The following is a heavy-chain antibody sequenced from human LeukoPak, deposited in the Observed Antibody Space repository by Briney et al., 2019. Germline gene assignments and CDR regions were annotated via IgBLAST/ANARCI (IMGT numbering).Heavy chain of an antibody. J-gene: IGHJ4*02. V-gene: IGHV3-30*18. D-gene: IGHD3-10*01. CDR2: ISYYGSNK. CDR1: GFTFSSYG. CDR3: AKDYYYGSGSQDYFDY. Sequence: GGSLRLSCAASGFTFSSYGMHWVRQAPGKGLEWVAVISYYGSNKYYADSVKGRFTISRDNSKNTLYLQMNSLRAEDTAVYFCAKDYYYGSGSQDYFDYWGQGTLDTISS.